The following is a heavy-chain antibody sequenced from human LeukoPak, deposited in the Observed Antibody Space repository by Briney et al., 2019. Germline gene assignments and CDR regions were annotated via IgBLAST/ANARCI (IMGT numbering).Heavy chain of an antibody. CDR2: ISSSGSTI. Sequence: GGSLRLSCAASGFTFSDYYMSWIRQAPGKGLEWVSYISSSGSTIYYADSVKGRFTISRDNAKNSLYLQMNSLRAEDTAAYYCARDFYYDSKYFDLWGRGTLVTVSS. CDR3: ARDFYYDSKYFDL. J-gene: IGHJ2*01. CDR1: GFTFSDYY. V-gene: IGHV3-11*01. D-gene: IGHD3-22*01.